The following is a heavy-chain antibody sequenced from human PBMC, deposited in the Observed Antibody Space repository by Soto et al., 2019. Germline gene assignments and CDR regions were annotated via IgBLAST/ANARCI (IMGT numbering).Heavy chain of an antibody. Sequence: QVQLVQSGAEVKKPGSSVKVSCKASGGTFSSYAISWVRQAPGQGLEWMGGIIPIFGTANYAQKFQGRVTITADKSTSTAYMELSSQRSEDTAVYYCASHTGDYGDYEDLWDYWGQGTLVTVSS. D-gene: IGHD4-17*01. J-gene: IGHJ4*02. CDR1: GGTFSSYA. CDR3: ASHTGDYGDYEDLWDY. V-gene: IGHV1-69*06. CDR2: IIPIFGTA.